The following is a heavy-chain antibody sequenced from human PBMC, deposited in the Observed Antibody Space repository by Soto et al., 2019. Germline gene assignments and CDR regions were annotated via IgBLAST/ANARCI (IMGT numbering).Heavy chain of an antibody. V-gene: IGHV3-7*03. CDR1: GFSISSGGYY. CDR3: AKGNGAAGGRGAYFHS. CDR2: IMFDGTEK. D-gene: IGHD6-13*01. J-gene: IGHJ4*02. Sequence: ETLSLTCTVSGFSISSGGYYWSWVRQAPGKGLEWVANIMFDGTEKNYVDSVKGRFTISRDNAKNSLYLQMNSLTAEDTAIYYCAKGNGAAGGRGAYFHSWGQGTLVTVSS.